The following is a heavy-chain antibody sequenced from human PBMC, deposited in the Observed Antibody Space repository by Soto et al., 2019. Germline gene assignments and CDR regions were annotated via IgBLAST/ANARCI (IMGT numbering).Heavy chain of an antibody. J-gene: IGHJ5*02. Sequence: QLQLQESGPGLVKPSETLSLTCTVSGGSISSSSYYWGWIRQPPGKGLEWIGSIYYSGSTYYNPSLKSPVTISVDTSKTHLSLTLSSVTAADTAVYYCARQRGPMVRGVISNWFDPWGQGTLVTVSS. V-gene: IGHV4-39*01. CDR1: GGSISSSSYY. CDR3: ARQRGPMVRGVISNWFDP. D-gene: IGHD3-10*01. CDR2: IYYSGST.